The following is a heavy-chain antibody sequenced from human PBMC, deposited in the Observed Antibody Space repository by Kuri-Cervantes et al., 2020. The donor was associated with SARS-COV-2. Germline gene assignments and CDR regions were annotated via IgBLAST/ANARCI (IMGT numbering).Heavy chain of an antibody. CDR1: GYTLTELS. J-gene: IGHJ6*02. Sequence: ASVKVSCKVSGYTLTELSMHWVRQAPGKGLEWMGGFDPEDGETIYAQKFQGRVTMTEDTSTDTAYMELSSLRSEDTAVYYCARDRGDSSGWYNDYYYYYGMDVWGQGTTVTVSS. CDR2: FDPEDGET. V-gene: IGHV1-24*01. D-gene: IGHD6-19*01. CDR3: ARDRGDSSGWYNDYYYYYGMDV.